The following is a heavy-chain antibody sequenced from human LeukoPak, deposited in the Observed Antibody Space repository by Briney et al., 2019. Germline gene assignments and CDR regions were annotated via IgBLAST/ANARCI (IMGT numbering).Heavy chain of an antibody. Sequence: SETLSLTCTVSGGSISRYYWTWIRQTAGKGLEWIGRIYTSGSSNYNPFPKSRVTMSVDTSKNQFSLKLSSVTAADTAVYYCARVGYGGDLDYWGQGTLVTVSS. CDR1: GGSISRYY. CDR3: ARVGYGGDLDY. J-gene: IGHJ4*02. D-gene: IGHD4-23*01. CDR2: IYTSGSS. V-gene: IGHV4-4*07.